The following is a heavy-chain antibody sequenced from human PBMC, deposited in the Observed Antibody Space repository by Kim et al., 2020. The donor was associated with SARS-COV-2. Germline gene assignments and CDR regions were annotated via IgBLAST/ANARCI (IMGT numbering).Heavy chain of an antibody. J-gene: IGHJ5*02. CDR3: ASRGAEAVNNWFDP. CDR1: NGSLSSHNW. V-gene: IGHV4-4*02. CDR2: IYHSGTT. Sequence: SETLSLTCVVSNGSLSSHNWWSWVRQSPGKGLEWIGKIYHSGTTSYNPSLKSRVSISLDKSKNLFSLKLSSVTAADTAVYYCASRGAEAVNNWFDPWGQGTPVTVSS. D-gene: IGHD3-10*01.